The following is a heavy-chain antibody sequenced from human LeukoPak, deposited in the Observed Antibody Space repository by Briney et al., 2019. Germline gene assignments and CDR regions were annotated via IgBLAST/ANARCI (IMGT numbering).Heavy chain of an antibody. Sequence: ASVKVSCKASGYTFTNYGLSWVRQAPGQGLEWMGWISAYNGDTNYAQKLQGRVTMTTDTSTSTAYMELRTLRSDDTAVYYCAVRNRSSWSPFDFWGQGTLVTVSS. J-gene: IGHJ4*02. V-gene: IGHV1-18*01. CDR2: ISAYNGDT. CDR1: GYTFTNYG. D-gene: IGHD6-13*01. CDR3: AVRNRSSWSPFDF.